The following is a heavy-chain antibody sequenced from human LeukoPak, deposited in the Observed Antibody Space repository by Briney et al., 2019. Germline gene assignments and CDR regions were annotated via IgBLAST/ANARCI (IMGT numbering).Heavy chain of an antibody. V-gene: IGHV4-39*01. CDR3: ARHEHYSSGWYYFDY. CDR2: IYYSGST. CDR1: GGSISSSSYY. Sequence: SETLSLTCTVSGGSISSSSYYWGWIRQPPGKGLEWIGSIYYSGSTYYNPPLKSRVTISVDTSKNQFSLKLSSVTAADTAVYYCARHEHYSSGWYYFDYWGQGTLVTVSS. D-gene: IGHD6-19*01. J-gene: IGHJ4*02.